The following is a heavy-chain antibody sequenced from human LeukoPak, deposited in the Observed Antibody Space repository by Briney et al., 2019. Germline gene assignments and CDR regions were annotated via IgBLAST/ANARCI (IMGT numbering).Heavy chain of an antibody. CDR1: GYTFTSYG. V-gene: IGHV1-18*01. Sequence: ASVKVSCKASGYTFTSYGISWVRQAPGQGREWMGWISAYNGNTNYAQKLQGRVTMTTDTSTSPAYMELRSLRSDDTAVYYCARDPPVITGTTRAYYYYYMDVWGKGTTVTVSS. D-gene: IGHD1-7*01. CDR2: ISAYNGNT. J-gene: IGHJ6*03. CDR3: ARDPPVITGTTRAYYYYYMDV.